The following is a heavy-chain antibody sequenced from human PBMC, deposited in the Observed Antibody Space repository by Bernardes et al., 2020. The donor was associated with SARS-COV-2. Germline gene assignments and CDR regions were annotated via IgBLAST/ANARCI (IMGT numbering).Heavy chain of an antibody. CDR2: IRHKAYGGTT. J-gene: IGHJ3*02. CDR3: TRDHLPNDASDI. Sequence: GGSLRLSCTASGFSFGDYAMSWVRQAPGKGLEWLGFIRHKAYGGTTQYAASVRGRFTISRDDSKSIAYLQMNSLITEDTAVYYCTRDHLPNDASDIWGQGTMVTVSS. CDR1: GFSFGDYA. V-gene: IGHV3-49*04.